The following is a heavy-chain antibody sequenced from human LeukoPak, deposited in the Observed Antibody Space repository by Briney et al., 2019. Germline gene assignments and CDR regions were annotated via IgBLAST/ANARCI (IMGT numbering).Heavy chain of an antibody. CDR1: GFTFSSYA. J-gene: IGHJ4*02. CDR2: ISGSGGST. D-gene: IGHD2-2*01. CDR3: AKERDIVVVPATFPDY. Sequence: HTGGSLRLSCAASGFTFSSYAMSWVRQAPGKGLEWVSAISGSGGSTYYADSVKGRFTISRDNSKNTLYLQMNSLRAEDTAVYYCAKERDIVVVPATFPDYWGQGTLVTVSS. V-gene: IGHV3-23*01.